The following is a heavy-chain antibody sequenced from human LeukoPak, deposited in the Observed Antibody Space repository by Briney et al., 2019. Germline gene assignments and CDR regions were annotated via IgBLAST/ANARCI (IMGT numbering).Heavy chain of an antibody. Sequence: GGSLRLSCAASGFTFSSYAMTWVRQAPGKGLEWASAISGSGGSTYYADSVKGRFTISRDNYKNTLSMQMNSLRAEDTAVYYCAKHTVTKSFDYWGQGTLVTVSS. CDR2: ISGSGGST. J-gene: IGHJ4*02. V-gene: IGHV3-23*01. CDR1: GFTFSSYA. D-gene: IGHD4-17*01. CDR3: AKHTVTKSFDY.